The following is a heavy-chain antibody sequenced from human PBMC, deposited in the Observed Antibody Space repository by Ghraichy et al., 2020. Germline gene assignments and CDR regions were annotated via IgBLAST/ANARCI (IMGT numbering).Heavy chain of an antibody. D-gene: IGHD3-16*01. V-gene: IGHV4-39*01. Sequence: SETLSLTCTVSGGSISSSSYYWGWIRQPPGKGLEWIGSIYYSGSTYYNPSLKSRVTISVDTSKNQFSLKLSSVTAADTAVYYCAKTPPGGVKYYFDYWGQGTLVTVSS. CDR1: GGSISSSSYY. CDR2: IYYSGST. CDR3: AKTPPGGVKYYFDY. J-gene: IGHJ4*02.